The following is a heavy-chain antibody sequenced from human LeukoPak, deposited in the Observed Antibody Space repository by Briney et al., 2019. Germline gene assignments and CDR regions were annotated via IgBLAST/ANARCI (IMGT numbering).Heavy chain of an antibody. CDR3: ARVSKFTMILEERNAFDI. CDR1: GGSFSGYY. CDR2: INHSGST. D-gene: IGHD3-22*01. Sequence: SETLSLTCAVYGGSFSGYYWSWIRQPPGKGLEWIGEINHSGSTNYNPSLKSRVTNSVDTSKNQFSLKLSSVTAADTAVYYCARVSKFTMILEERNAFDIWGQGTMVTVSA. J-gene: IGHJ3*02. V-gene: IGHV4-34*01.